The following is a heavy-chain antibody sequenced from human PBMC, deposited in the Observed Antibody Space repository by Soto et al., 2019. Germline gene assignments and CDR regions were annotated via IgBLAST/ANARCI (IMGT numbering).Heavy chain of an antibody. Sequence: QVQLVQSGAEVKKPGASVKVSCKASGYTFTSYGISWVRQAPGQGLEWMGWISAYNGNTNYAQKLQGRVTVTTDTSTSTAYMELRSLRSDDTAVYYCARERKIADRGYYYYGMDVWGQGTTVTVSS. CDR3: ARERKIADRGYYYYGMDV. D-gene: IGHD3-22*01. CDR2: ISAYNGNT. V-gene: IGHV1-18*04. J-gene: IGHJ6*02. CDR1: GYTFTSYG.